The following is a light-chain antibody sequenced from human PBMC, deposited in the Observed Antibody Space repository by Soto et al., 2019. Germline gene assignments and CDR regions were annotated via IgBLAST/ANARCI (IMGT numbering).Light chain of an antibody. J-gene: IGLJ1*01. CDR3: QSSDSSLICSYV. V-gene: IGLV1-40*01. CDR1: SSNIGAGYD. Sequence: QSVLTQPPSVSGAPGQRVTISCTGSSSNIGAGYDVHWYQQLPGTAPKLLIYGNSNRPSGVPDRFSGSKSGTSASLAITGLQAEDDAFYYCQSSDSSLICSYVFGTGTNLNV. CDR2: GNS.